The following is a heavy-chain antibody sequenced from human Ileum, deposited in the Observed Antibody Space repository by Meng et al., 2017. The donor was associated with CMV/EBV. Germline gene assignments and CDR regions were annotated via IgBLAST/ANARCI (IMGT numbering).Heavy chain of an antibody. V-gene: IGHV4-30-4*01. D-gene: IGHD6-19*01. CDR2: IYYSGST. CDR3: AREGGGWYFDS. CDR1: GDSLSTGDYY. J-gene: IGHJ4*02. Sequence: QGQLQESGPGLLKPSQTLSLTGTVSGDSLSTGDYYWSWIRQPPGKGPEWIGYIYYSGSTLYNPSLKSPVTISLDKSKNQFSLRLRSVTAADTAVYFCAREGGGWYFDSWGQGTLVTVSS.